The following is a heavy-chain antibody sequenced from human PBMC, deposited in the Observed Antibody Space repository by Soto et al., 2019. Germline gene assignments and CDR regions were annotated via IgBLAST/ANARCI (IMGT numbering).Heavy chain of an antibody. D-gene: IGHD6-6*01. Sequence: PGESLKISCKASGYDFTNYWIGWVRQMPGKGLEWMGIIYPGDSDTRYSPSFEGQVTISADKSISTAYLQWSSLKASDTAMYYCARHRKDRRSSGWDYYYYGMDVWGHGTTVTVS. J-gene: IGHJ6*02. CDR2: IYPGDSDT. V-gene: IGHV5-51*01. CDR3: ARHRKDRRSSGWDYYYYGMDV. CDR1: GYDFTNYW.